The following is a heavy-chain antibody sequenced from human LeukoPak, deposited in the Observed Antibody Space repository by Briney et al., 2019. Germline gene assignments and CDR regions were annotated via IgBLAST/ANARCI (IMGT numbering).Heavy chain of an antibody. V-gene: IGHV3-7*05. CDR1: GFTFSSFW. CDR3: ARVYRSGGSCYKSNWFDS. CDR2: IKEDGSEK. Sequence: LGGSLRLSCAASGFTFSSFWMSWVRQAPGKELEWVANIKEDGSEKYYVDSVKGRFTISSDNAKNSLYLQMNSLRAEDTAVYYCARVYRSGGSCYKSNWFDSWGQGTLVTVSS. J-gene: IGHJ5*01. D-gene: IGHD2-15*01.